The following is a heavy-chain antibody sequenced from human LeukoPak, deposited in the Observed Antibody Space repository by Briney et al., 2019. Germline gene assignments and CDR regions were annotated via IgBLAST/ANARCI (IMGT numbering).Heavy chain of an antibody. D-gene: IGHD3/OR15-3a*01. CDR3: ARQTGSGLFILP. CDR2: INHSVTT. J-gene: IGHJ4*02. V-gene: IGHV4-34*01. Sequence: ASETLSLTCAVYGGSFSGYSWTWIRQPPGKGLEWIGEINHSVTTNYNPSLKSRGAISLDSSKKQFYLNLSSVTAADTAVYYCARQTGSGLFILPGGQGTLVTVSS. CDR1: GGSFSGYS.